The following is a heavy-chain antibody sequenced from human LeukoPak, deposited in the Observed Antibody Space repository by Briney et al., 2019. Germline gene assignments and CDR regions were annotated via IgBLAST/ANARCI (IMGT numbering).Heavy chain of an antibody. J-gene: IGHJ4*02. Sequence: ASVKVSCKASGYTFISYYMHWVRQAPGQGLEWMGIINPSGGSTSYAQKFQGRVTMTRDTSTSTVYMELSSLRSEDTAVYYCARDFLFSPEVVPAGFDYWGQGTLVTVSS. CDR1: GYTFISYY. CDR2: INPSGGST. CDR3: ARDFLFSPEVVPAGFDY. V-gene: IGHV1-46*01. D-gene: IGHD2-2*01.